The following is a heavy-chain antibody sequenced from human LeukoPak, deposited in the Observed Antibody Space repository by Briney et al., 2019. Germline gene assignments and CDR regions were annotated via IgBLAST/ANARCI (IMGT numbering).Heavy chain of an antibody. CDR2: IIPIFGTA. J-gene: IGHJ3*02. Sequence: GASVKVSCKASGGTFSNYAINWVRQAPGQGLEWLGGIIPIFGTANYAQKFQGRVTITAVESMSTAYMKLSSLRSEDTAVYYCARAPLYSGSYHPGLAFDIWGQGTMVTVSS. CDR3: ARAPLYSGSYHPGLAFDI. D-gene: IGHD1-26*01. CDR1: GGTFSNYA. V-gene: IGHV1-69*13.